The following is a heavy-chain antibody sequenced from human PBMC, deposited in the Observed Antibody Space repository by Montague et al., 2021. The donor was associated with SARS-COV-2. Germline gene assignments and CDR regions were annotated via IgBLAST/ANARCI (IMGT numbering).Heavy chain of an antibody. CDR1: GFTFTSSA. CDR2: IVVGSGNT. J-gene: IGHJ4*02. D-gene: IGHD6-13*01. Sequence: QSGAEVKKPGESLKISCKASGFTFTSSAVQWVRQARGQRLEWIGWIVVGSGNTNYAQKFQERVTITRDMSTSTAYMELSSLRSEDTAVYYCAAARGSSSWDYWGQGTLVTVSS. CDR3: AAARGSSSWDY. V-gene: IGHV1-58*01.